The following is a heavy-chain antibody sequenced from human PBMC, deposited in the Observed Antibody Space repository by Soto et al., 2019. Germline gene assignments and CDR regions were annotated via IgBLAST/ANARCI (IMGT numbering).Heavy chain of an antibody. Sequence: ETLSLTCTVSGDSISTYYGSWIRQPPGKGLQWIGYIFYSGGTAYNPSLKSRVTISLDMSKKQISLKLSSVTTADTATYFCARLQLVQKVIDYWGQGTLVTVSS. V-gene: IGHV4-59*01. D-gene: IGHD1-1*01. CDR3: ARLQLVQKVIDY. CDR2: IFYSGGT. J-gene: IGHJ4*02. CDR1: GDSISTYY.